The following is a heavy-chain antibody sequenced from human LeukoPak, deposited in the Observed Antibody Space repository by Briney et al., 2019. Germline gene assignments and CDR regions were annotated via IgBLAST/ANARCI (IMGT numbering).Heavy chain of an antibody. Sequence: SGTLSLTCAVSGGSISSSNWWSWVRQPPGKGLEWIGEIYHSGSTNYNPSLKSRVTISVDTSKNQFSLKLSSVTAADTAVYYCARDLGYCSSTSCGYYYMDVWGKGTTVTVSS. CDR3: ARDLGYCSSTSCGYYYMDV. CDR2: IYHSGST. J-gene: IGHJ6*03. D-gene: IGHD2-2*01. CDR1: GGSISSSNW. V-gene: IGHV4-4*02.